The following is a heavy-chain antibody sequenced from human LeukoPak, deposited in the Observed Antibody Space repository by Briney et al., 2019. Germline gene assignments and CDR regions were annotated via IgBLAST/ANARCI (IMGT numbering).Heavy chain of an antibody. D-gene: IGHD5-12*01. CDR2: IYYGGST. Sequence: SETLSLTCTVSGGSISSSSYYWDWIRQSPGKGLEWIGIIYYGGSTYYTPSLKSRVTISVDTSKNQFSLKLSSVTAADTAIYFCARHSRSGSGGYENAFDIWGQGTMVTVSS. CDR1: GGSISSSSYY. CDR3: ARHSRSGSGGYENAFDI. J-gene: IGHJ3*02. V-gene: IGHV4-39*01.